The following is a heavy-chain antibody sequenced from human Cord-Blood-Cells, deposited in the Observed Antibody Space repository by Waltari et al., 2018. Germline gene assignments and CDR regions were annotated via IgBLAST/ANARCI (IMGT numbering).Heavy chain of an antibody. J-gene: IGHJ5*02. CDR1: GGPISSYY. CDR3: ARHSVEQNGFDP. Sequence: QVQLQESGPGLVKPSETLSLTCTVPGGPISSYYWSWIRQPPGKGLEWIGYIYYSGSTNYNPSLRSRVTISVDTSKTQFSLKLSSVTAADTAVYYCARHSVEQNGFDPWGQGTLVTVSS. CDR2: IYYSGST. V-gene: IGHV4-59*08.